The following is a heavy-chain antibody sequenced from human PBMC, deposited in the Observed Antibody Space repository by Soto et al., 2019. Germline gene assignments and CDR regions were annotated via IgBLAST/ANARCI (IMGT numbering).Heavy chain of an antibody. V-gene: IGHV1-8*01. J-gene: IGHJ6*02. D-gene: IGHD6-25*01. CDR1: GYTFTNYD. CDR3: TSAQCESGSDFGLHV. CDR2: MNPDSENT. Sequence: QVHLVQSGAEVKQPGASVRVSCKASGYTFTNYDITWVRQATGQGLEWMGWMNPDSENTGSPQKFQGRVTMTGNTSINTAYMELTSLRSEDTAVYYGTSAQCESGSDFGLHVWGQGTTVTVSS.